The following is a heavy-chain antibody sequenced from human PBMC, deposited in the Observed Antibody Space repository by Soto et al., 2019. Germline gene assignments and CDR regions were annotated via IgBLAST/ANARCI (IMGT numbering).Heavy chain of an antibody. CDR3: AGGGGLLWLPAFDP. CDR1: GDSITSSEYY. V-gene: IGHV4-30-4*01. CDR2: ISYSGGT. J-gene: IGHJ5*02. D-gene: IGHD3-16*01. Sequence: QVQLQESGPGLVKPSETLSLSCSVSGDSITSSEYYWTWIRQSPGKGLEWMGYISYSGGTYYNPSLRGRISMSVEASKNQFSLILGSVTDADTAVYYCAGGGGLLWLPAFDPWGQGTPVTVSS.